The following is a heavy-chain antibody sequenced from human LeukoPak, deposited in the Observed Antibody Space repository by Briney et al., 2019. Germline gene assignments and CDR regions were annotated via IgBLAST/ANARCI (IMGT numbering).Heavy chain of an antibody. D-gene: IGHD1-26*01. J-gene: IGHJ6*02. Sequence: GGSLRLSCAASGFTFSSYAMSWVRQAPGKGLEWVSAISGSGGSTYYADSVKGRFTISRDNSKNTLYLQMNSLRAEDTAVYYCAKPPEWAYYYYYGMDVWGQGTTVTVSS. V-gene: IGHV3-23*01. CDR3: AKPPEWAYYYYYGMDV. CDR2: ISGSGGST. CDR1: GFTFSSYA.